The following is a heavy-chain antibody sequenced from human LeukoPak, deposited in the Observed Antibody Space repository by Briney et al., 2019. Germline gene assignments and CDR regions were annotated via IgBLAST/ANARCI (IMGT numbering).Heavy chain of an antibody. V-gene: IGHV4-59*08. J-gene: IGHJ5*02. D-gene: IGHD3-3*01. Sequence: SETLSLTCTVSGGSISSYYWSWIRQPPGKGLEWIGYIYYSGSTNYNPSLKSRVTISVDTSKNQFSLKLSSVTAADTAVYYCTRSGYYRAWFDPWGQGTLVIVSS. CDR3: TRSGYYRAWFDP. CDR2: IYYSGST. CDR1: GGSISSYY.